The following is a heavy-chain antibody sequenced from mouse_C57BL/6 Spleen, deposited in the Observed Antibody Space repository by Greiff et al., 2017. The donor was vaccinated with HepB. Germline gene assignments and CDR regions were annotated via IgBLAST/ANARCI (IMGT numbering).Heavy chain of an antibody. CDR2: IYPGSGNT. CDR3: AISPRGYGSSSFAY. J-gene: IGHJ3*01. CDR1: GYTFTDYY. D-gene: IGHD1-1*01. V-gene: IGHV1-76*01. Sequence: VKLMESGAELVRPGASVKLSCKASGYTFTDYYINWVKQRPGQGLEWIARIYPGSGNTYYNEKFKGKATLTAEKSSSTAYMQLSSLTSEDSAVYFCAISPRGYGSSSFAYWGQGTLVTVSA.